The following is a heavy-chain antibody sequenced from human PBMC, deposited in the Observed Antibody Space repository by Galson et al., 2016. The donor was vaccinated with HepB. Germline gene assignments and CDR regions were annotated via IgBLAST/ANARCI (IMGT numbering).Heavy chain of an antibody. CDR1: GLTFTSSS. Sequence: SLRLSCAASGLTFTSSSMHWVRQAPGKGLEYVSSISADGTGSQYAGSVRGRFTISRDNSRNTVYLQMGSLRPEDTAMYYCAREHFGYLGYWGQGSLVTVSS. J-gene: IGHJ4*02. V-gene: IGHV3-64*02. D-gene: IGHD3-3*01. CDR2: ISADGTGS. CDR3: AREHFGYLGY.